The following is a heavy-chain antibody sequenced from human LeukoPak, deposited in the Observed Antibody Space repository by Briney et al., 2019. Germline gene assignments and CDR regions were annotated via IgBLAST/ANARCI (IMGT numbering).Heavy chain of an antibody. D-gene: IGHD3-10*02. J-gene: IGHJ4*02. Sequence: PGGSLRLSCAASGFTFTNAWMSWVRQAPGKVLEWIGRSKSQTDGGTTDYAAPVKGRSTISRDDSKNTVYLQMNSLRTDDTAVYYCTTLSYVGGYWGQGTLVTVSS. CDR3: TTLSYVGGY. CDR1: GFTFTNAW. CDR2: SKSQTDGGTT. V-gene: IGHV3-15*01.